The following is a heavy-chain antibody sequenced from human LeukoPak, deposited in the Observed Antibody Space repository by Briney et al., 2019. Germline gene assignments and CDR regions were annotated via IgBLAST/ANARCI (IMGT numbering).Heavy chain of an antibody. CDR2: ISAYNGNT. V-gene: IGHV1-18*01. CDR3: ARDNDILTGYSSSDFDY. J-gene: IGHJ4*02. CDR1: GYTFTSYG. Sequence: GASVKVSCKASGYTFTSYGISWVRQAPGQGLEWMGWISAYNGNTNYAQKLQGRVTMTTDTSTSTAYMELRSLRSDDTAVYYCARDNDILTGYSSSDFDYWGQGTLVTVSS. D-gene: IGHD3-9*01.